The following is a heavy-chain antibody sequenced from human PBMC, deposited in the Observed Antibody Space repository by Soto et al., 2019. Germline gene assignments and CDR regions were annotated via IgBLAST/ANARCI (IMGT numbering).Heavy chain of an antibody. Sequence: QVQLQESGPGLVKPSETLSLTCTVSGGSVSSYYWGWLRQSPGKALEWIGYIYYSGSTKYNPSLKSRVTMSVDTSNNQFSLRVSSVTAADTAVYYCARHSNRNYGLYYFDFWGLGALVTVSS. CDR3: ARHSNRNYGLYYFDF. V-gene: IGHV4-59*08. D-gene: IGHD4-4*01. J-gene: IGHJ4*02. CDR1: GGSVSSYY. CDR2: IYYSGST.